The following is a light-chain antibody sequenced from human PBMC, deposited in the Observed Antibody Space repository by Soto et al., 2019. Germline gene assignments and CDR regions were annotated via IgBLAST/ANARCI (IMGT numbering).Light chain of an antibody. Sequence: DIQMTHSPSTLSASVGGRVTITCRASQSVGTWVAWYQQKPGKAPKLLIYGASNLESGVPSRFSGSGSGTEFTLTITTLQPDDFATYFSQRYRSNTWRFGPGIKVDIX. CDR2: GAS. CDR1: QSVGTW. V-gene: IGKV1-5*01. J-gene: IGKJ1*01. CDR3: QRYRSNTWR.